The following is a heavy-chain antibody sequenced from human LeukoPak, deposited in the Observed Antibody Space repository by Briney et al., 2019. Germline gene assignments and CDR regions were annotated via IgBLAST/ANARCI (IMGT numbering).Heavy chain of an antibody. D-gene: IGHD2-2*01. Sequence: PSETLSLTCTVSGGSISSYYWSWIRQPAGKGLEWIGRIYSSGSTNYNPSLKSRVTMSVDTSKNQFSLRLSSVIAADTAVYYCARGPYCSSTSCYLDYWGQGTLVTVSS. CDR3: ARGPYCSSTSCYLDY. CDR2: IYSSGST. J-gene: IGHJ4*02. V-gene: IGHV4-4*07. CDR1: GGSISSYY.